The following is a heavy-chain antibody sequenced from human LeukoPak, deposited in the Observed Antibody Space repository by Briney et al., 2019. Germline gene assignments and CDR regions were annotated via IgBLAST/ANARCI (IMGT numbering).Heavy chain of an antibody. J-gene: IGHJ5*02. CDR3: AKETPNTGWFDP. V-gene: IGHV1-46*01. CDR2: INPSGDGT. CDR1: GHTFTTYY. D-gene: IGHD1-14*01. Sequence: GASVKVSCKASGHTFTTYYVHLVRQAPGQGLEWMGVINPSGDGTNYPQRFQGRVTLTRDTSTSTVYMGLSSLRSEGTAIYYCAKETPNTGWFDPWGQGTLVTVSS.